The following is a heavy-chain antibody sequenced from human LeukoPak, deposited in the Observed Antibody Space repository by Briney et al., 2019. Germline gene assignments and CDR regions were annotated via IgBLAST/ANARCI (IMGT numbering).Heavy chain of an antibody. CDR2: IYTSGST. J-gene: IGHJ4*02. CDR3: ARVAVAGNRVYYFDY. Sequence: NPSETLSLTCTVSGGSISSYYWSWIRQPPGKGLEWIGRIYTSGSTNYNPSLKSRVTMSVDTSKNQFSLKLSSVTAADTAVYYCARVAVAGNRVYYFDYWGQGTLVTVSS. CDR1: GGSISSYY. D-gene: IGHD6-19*01. V-gene: IGHV4-4*07.